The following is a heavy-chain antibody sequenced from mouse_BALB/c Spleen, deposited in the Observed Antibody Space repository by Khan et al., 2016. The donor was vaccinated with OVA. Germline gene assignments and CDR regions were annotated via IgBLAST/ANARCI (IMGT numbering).Heavy chain of an antibody. J-gene: IGHJ3*01. CDR1: GYTFTNYF. Sequence: QVRLQQSGAELAKPGASVKMSCKASGYTFTNYFMHWVKQRPGQGLEWIGYFDPSTGYTEFNQKFRDKATLTADKSSSTAYLHLSSLTSEDSAVYYCTSDCGSYTWFAYWGQGTLFTVSA. CDR2: FDPSTGYT. CDR3: TSDCGSYTWFAY. V-gene: IGHV1-7*01. D-gene: IGHD1-1*02.